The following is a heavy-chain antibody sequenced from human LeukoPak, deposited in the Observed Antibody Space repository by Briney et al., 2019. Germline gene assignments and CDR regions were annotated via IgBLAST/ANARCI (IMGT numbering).Heavy chain of an antibody. Sequence: PSETLSLTCTVSGGSISSYYWSWIRQPPGKGLEWIGYIYYSGSTNYNPSLKSRVTISVDTSKNQFSLKLSSVTAADTAVYYCARQNGDAFDIWGQGTMVTVSS. V-gene: IGHV4-59*08. CDR2: IYYSGST. CDR1: GGSISSYY. J-gene: IGHJ3*02. CDR3: ARQNGDAFDI.